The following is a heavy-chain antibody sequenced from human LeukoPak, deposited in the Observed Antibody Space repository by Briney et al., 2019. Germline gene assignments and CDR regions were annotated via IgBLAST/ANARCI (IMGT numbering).Heavy chain of an antibody. CDR1: GYTFTSYA. D-gene: IGHD3-10*01. CDR2: INTNTGNP. Sequence: GASVKVSCKASGYTFTSYAMTWVRQAPGQGLEWMGWINTNTGNPTYGQGFTGRFVFSLDTSVSTAYLQISSLKAEDTAVYYCARENYALGNYPDDDYYYYMDVWGKGTTVTVSS. CDR3: ARENYALGNYPDDDYYYYMDV. V-gene: IGHV7-4-1*02. J-gene: IGHJ6*03.